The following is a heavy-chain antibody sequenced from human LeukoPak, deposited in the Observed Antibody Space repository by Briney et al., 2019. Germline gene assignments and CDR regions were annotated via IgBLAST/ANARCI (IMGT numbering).Heavy chain of an antibody. J-gene: IGHJ5*02. CDR2: IYPGYSDA. V-gene: IGHV5-51*01. D-gene: IGHD6-13*01. CDR3: VRFALTSSLDH. CDR1: GSHLTNNW. Sequence: GASLKISCKISGSHLTNNWIGWVRQVPGKGLEWMGLIYPGYSDAKYSPSFQGQVTLSVDASISTAYLQLSGLRASDTAIYYCVRFALTSSLDHWGQGTLVTVSS.